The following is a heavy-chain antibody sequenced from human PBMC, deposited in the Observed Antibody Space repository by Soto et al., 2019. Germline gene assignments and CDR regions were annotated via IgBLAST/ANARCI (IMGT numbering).Heavy chain of an antibody. CDR2: IYYSAST. J-gene: IGHJ4*02. CDR1: GGSISAYY. D-gene: IGHD3-22*01. Sequence: SETLSLTCSVSGGSISAYYVSWIRQPPGKGLEWIGYIYYSASTNYSPSLKSRVTISVDTSKNQFSLKLSSVTAADTAVYYCARSDYYDSSGYLDYWGQGTLVTVSS. CDR3: ARSDYYDSSGYLDY. V-gene: IGHV4-59*08.